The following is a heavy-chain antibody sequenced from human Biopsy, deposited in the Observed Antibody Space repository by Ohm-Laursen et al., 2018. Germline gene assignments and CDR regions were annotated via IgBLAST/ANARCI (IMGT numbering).Heavy chain of an antibody. CDR2: INGRGGST. V-gene: IGHV3-23*01. CDR1: GSTFISHA. J-gene: IGHJ5*02. Sequence: SLRLSCAASGSTFISHAMSWVGQAPGRGLAGVSVINGRGGSTYYADPVKGRFTISRDNSKNTLYLQMNSLRAEDPAMYYCARDLYDFCGGCPFDPWGQGTLVTVS. CDR3: ARDLYDFCGGCPFDP. D-gene: IGHD3-3*01.